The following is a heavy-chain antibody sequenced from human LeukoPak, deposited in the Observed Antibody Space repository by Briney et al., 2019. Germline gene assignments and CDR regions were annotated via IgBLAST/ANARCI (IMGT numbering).Heavy chain of an antibody. V-gene: IGHV1-2*02. CDR3: ARVELLWFGELM. CDR1: GYTFTGYY. D-gene: IGHD3-10*01. Sequence: ASVRVSCKASGYTFTGYYMHWVRQAPGQGLEWMGWINPNSGGTNYAQKFQGRVTMTRDTSISTAHMELSRLRYDDTAVYYCARVELLWFGELMWGQGTLVTVSS. J-gene: IGHJ4*02. CDR2: INPNSGGT.